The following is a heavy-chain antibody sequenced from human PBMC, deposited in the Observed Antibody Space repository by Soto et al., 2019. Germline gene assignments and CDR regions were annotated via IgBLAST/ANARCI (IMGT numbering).Heavy chain of an antibody. J-gene: IGHJ3*02. CDR1: DGSISSGDYY. V-gene: IGHV4-30-4*01. CDR3: ARVGARGWLLSWAFDI. Sequence: QVQLQESGPGLVKPSQTLSLTCTVSDGSISSGDYYWSWIRQPPGKGLEWIGYIYYSGSTYYNPSLKSRVTISVDTSKNQFSLKLSSVTAADTAVYYCARVGARGWLLSWAFDIWGQGTMVTVSS. D-gene: IGHD3-3*01. CDR2: IYYSGST.